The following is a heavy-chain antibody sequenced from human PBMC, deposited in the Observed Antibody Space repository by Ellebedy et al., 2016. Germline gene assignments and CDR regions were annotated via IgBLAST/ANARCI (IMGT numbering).Heavy chain of an antibody. CDR3: VREWGY. CDR1: GFTFSRDW. V-gene: IGHV3-7*01. CDR2: IKRDGSEK. J-gene: IGHJ4*02. D-gene: IGHD3-16*01. Sequence: LSLTCXASGFTFSRDWMSWVRQAPGKGLEWVANIKRDGSEKNYVDSVKGRFTISRDNAKNSLYLQMNTLRPEDTAVYYCVREWGYWGQGTLVTVSS.